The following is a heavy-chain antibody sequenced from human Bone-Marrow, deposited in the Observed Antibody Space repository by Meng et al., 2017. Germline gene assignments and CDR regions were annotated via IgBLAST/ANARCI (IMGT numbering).Heavy chain of an antibody. J-gene: IGHJ4*02. V-gene: IGHV1-2*02. CDR3: ARWIVGSSWFGELFFGNNGQVDY. CDR2: INPNSGGT. CDR1: GYTFTGYY. D-gene: IGHD3-10*01. Sequence: ASVKVSCKASGYTFTGYYMHWVRQAPGQGLEWMGWINPNSGGTNYAQKFQGRVTMTRDTSISTAYMELSRLRSDDTAVYYCARWIVGSSWFGELFFGNNGQVDYWGQGTLVTVSS.